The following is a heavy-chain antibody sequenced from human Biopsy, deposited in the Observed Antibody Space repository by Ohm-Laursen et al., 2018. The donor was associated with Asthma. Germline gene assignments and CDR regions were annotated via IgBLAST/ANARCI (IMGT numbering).Heavy chain of an antibody. CDR2: IIPIFGTP. D-gene: IGHD2-21*01. J-gene: IGHJ4*02. Sequence: GASVKVSCKASGYTFTSSGISWVRQAPGQGLEWMGGIIPIFGTPSYAQNFQSRLTITADDSTSTVYMELSSLRSEDTAMYYCARSYCGGDCFSPFDYWGQGTLVTVSS. V-gene: IGHV1-69*13. CDR3: ARSYCGGDCFSPFDY. CDR1: GYTFTSSG.